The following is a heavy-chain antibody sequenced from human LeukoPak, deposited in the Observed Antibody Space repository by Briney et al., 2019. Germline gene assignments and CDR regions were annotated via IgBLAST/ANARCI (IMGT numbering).Heavy chain of an antibody. CDR1: GFTFSSYL. CDR2: INSDGSST. Sequence: GGSLRLSCAASGFTFSSYLMHWVRQAPGKGLVWVSRINSDGSSTSYADSVKGRFTISRDNAKNTLYLQMNSLRAEDTAVYYCARDFFGEDWFDPWGQGTLVTVSS. V-gene: IGHV3-74*01. CDR3: ARDFFGEDWFDP. J-gene: IGHJ5*02. D-gene: IGHD3-3*01.